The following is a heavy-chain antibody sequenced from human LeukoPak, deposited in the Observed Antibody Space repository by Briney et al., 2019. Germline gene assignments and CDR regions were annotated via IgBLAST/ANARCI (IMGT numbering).Heavy chain of an antibody. J-gene: IGHJ4*02. Sequence: SGPTLVKPTHTFTLTHTFSGFSLSTSGVGVGWIRQPPGKALEWLALIYWGDDKRYSPSLKSRLTITKDTSKNQVVLTMANMDPVDTATYYCAHKEMAAYFDYWGQGTLVTVSS. V-gene: IGHV2-5*02. CDR3: AHKEMAAYFDY. D-gene: IGHD5-24*01. CDR2: IYWGDDK. CDR1: GFSLSTSGVG.